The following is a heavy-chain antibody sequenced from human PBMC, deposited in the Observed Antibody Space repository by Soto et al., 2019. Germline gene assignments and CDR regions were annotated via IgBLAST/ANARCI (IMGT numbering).Heavy chain of an antibody. J-gene: IGHJ5*02. V-gene: IGHV1-2*02. CDR3: AREGAAIAARVVWFDP. CDR1: GYTFTGYY. Sequence: QVQLVQSGAEVKKPGASVKVSCKASGYTFTGYYMHWVRQAPGQGLEWMGWINPNSGGTNYAQKFQGRVTMTRDTSISTAFMELSRLRSDDTAVYYCAREGAAIAARVVWFDPWGQGTLVTVSS. CDR2: INPNSGGT. D-gene: IGHD6-6*01.